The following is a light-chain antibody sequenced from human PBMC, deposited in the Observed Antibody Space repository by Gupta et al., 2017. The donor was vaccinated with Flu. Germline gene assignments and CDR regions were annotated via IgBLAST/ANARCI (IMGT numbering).Light chain of an antibody. CDR3: MQAKQFRYT. Sequence: FYGVPARFSGSRAGTDFALKISSVEDEDVRVYYCMQAKQFRYTFGQGTKLEIK. V-gene: IGKV2-24*01. J-gene: IGKJ2*01.